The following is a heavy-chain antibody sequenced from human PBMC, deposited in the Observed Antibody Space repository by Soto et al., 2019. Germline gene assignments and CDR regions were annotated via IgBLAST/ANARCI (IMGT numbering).Heavy chain of an antibody. Sequence: PGGSLRLPCAASGFTFSSYWMSWVRQAPGKGLEWVANIKQDGSEKYYVDSVKGRFTISRDNAKNSLYLQMNSLRAEDTAVYYCARMEILLWFGELPSAFDIWGQGTMVTVSS. D-gene: IGHD3-10*01. CDR1: GFTFSSYW. CDR3: ARMEILLWFGELPSAFDI. J-gene: IGHJ3*02. V-gene: IGHV3-7*03. CDR2: IKQDGSEK.